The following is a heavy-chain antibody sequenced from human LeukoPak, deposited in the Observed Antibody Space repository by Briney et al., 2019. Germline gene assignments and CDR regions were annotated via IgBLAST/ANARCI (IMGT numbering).Heavy chain of an antibody. Sequence: GGSLRLSCAASGFTFSRYAMSWVRQAPRKGLEWVSDISGSGGSTYYADSVKGRFTISRDNSKHTLYLQMNSLRAEDTAVYYCAKVIAAAADDAFDIWGQGTMVTVSS. CDR3: AKVIAAAADDAFDI. J-gene: IGHJ3*02. V-gene: IGHV3-23*01. D-gene: IGHD6-13*01. CDR2: ISGSGGST. CDR1: GFTFSRYA.